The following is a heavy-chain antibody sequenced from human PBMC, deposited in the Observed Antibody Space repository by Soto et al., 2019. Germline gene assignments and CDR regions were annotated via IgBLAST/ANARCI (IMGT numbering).Heavy chain of an antibody. J-gene: IGHJ4*02. CDR2: VFSSGST. D-gene: IGHD5-12*01. CDR3: AREGSYSAYNFAHGIQLWSFDF. CDR1: GGSINTFY. Sequence: SETLSLTCTVSGGSINTFYWSWVRQPAGKGLEWIGRVFSSGSTSFNPSLESRVAMSVDTSKNHFSLNLSSVTAADMAVYYCAREGSYSAYNFAHGIQLWSFDFWGQGALVTVSS. V-gene: IGHV4-4*07.